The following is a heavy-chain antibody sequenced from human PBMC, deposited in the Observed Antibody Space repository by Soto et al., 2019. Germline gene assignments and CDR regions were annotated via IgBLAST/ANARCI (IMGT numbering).Heavy chain of an antibody. J-gene: IGHJ4*02. V-gene: IGHV1-69*02. Sequence: QVQLIQSGAEVKKPGSSVKVSCKVYGGTFSSHTLSWVRQAPGQGLEWMGRTIPFLGITNYALKFQARLTIIADKSTNTMYMDLNSLXXXXXXXXXXXXXXXXXXXYWGRGTLVTVSS. CDR2: TIPFLGIT. CDR3: XXXXXXXXXY. CDR1: GGTFSSHT.